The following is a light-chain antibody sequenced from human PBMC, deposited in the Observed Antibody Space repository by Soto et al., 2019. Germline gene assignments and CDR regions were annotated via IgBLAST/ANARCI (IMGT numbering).Light chain of an antibody. J-gene: IGKJ5*01. CDR1: QSVSTK. V-gene: IGKV3D-15*01. CDR3: QQYDDWPPIT. Sequence: ETVMTQSPATLSVSPGERATLSCRASQSVSTKLAWYQQKPGQAPRLLIYGASTRAIGIPARFSGSGSGTEFTLTVSSLQSEDFAVYYCQQYDDWPPITFGQGTRLEIK. CDR2: GAS.